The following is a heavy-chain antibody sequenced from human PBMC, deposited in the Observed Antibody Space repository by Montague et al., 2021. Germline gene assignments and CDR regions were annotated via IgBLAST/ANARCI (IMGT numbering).Heavy chain of an antibody. J-gene: IGHJ5*02. V-gene: IGHV4-59*11. CDR3: ARDQHFSSGENWFGP. CDR1: GGSISSHY. D-gene: IGHD3-3*02. CDR2: VYYRGNM. Sequence: SETLSLTCTVSGGSISSHYWSWVRQPPGKGLEWIGCVYYRGNMAHNSSLKSRLTMLVDTSKNQVSLKLKSVTAADTAVYYCARDQHFSSGENWFGPWGQGILVTVSS.